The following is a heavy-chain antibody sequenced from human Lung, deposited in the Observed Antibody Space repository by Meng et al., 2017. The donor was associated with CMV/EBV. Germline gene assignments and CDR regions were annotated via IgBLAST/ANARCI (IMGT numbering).Heavy chain of an antibody. V-gene: IGHV3-48*04. CDR3: ARGGVTPSL. J-gene: IGHJ4*02. CDR1: GFTFSSYS. CDR2: ISSSSSTI. D-gene: IGHD4-23*01. Sequence: ESXKISCAASGFTFSSYSMNWVRQAPGKGLEWVSYISSSSSTIYYADSVKGRFTISRDNAKNSLYLQMNSLRAEDTAVYYCARGGVTPSLWGQGTLVNVYS.